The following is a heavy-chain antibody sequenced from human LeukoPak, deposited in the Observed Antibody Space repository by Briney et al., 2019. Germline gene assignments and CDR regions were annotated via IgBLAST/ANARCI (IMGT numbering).Heavy chain of an antibody. J-gene: IGHJ4*02. Sequence: GSLRLSCAASGFTFSSYAMNWVRQAPGKGLEWVSGIRVGGEVHYADSVKGRFTISRDNSENTLYLQMSGLRAEDTAVYHCAKGIGDTGYYFDYWGQGTLVTVSS. CDR2: IRVGGEV. CDR1: GFTFSSYA. V-gene: IGHV3-23*01. D-gene: IGHD3-16*01. CDR3: AKGIGDTGYYFDY.